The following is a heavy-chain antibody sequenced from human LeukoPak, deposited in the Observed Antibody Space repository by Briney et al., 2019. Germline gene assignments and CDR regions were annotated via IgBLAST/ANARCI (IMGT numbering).Heavy chain of an antibody. Sequence: ASVKVSCKASGGTFSSYAISWVRQAPGQGLEWMGGIIPIFGTANYAQKFQGRVTITADESTSTAYMELSSLRSEDTAVYYYARDLYSNYETYYYYGMDVWGQGTTVTVSS. J-gene: IGHJ6*02. V-gene: IGHV1-69*13. CDR3: ARDLYSNYETYYYYGMDV. CDR1: GGTFSSYA. CDR2: IIPIFGTA. D-gene: IGHD4-11*01.